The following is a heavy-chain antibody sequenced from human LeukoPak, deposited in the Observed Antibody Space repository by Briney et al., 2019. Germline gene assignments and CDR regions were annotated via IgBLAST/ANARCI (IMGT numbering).Heavy chain of an antibody. CDR1: GGSISSYY. V-gene: IGHV4-34*01. CDR2: INHSGST. CDR3: ASLLGDIVVVPAAMYSSSSYYFDY. D-gene: IGHD2-2*01. Sequence: SENLSLTCTVSGGSISSYYWSWIRQPPGKGLEWIGEINHSGSTYYNPSLKSRVTISVDTSKNQFSLKLSSVTAADTAVYYCASLLGDIVVVPAAMYSSSSYYFDYWGQGTLVTVSS. J-gene: IGHJ4*02.